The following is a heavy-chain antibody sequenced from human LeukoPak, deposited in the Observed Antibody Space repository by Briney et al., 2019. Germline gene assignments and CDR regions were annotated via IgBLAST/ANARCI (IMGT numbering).Heavy chain of an antibody. CDR1: GFTFSSYA. D-gene: IGHD3-3*01. Sequence: PGGSLRLSCAASGFTFSSYAMSWVRQAPGKGLEWVSAISGSGGSTYYADSVEGRFTISRDKSKNTLYLQMNSLRAEDTAVYYCAKDYITIFGVVGDAFDIWGQGTMVTVSS. J-gene: IGHJ3*02. CDR2: ISGSGGST. V-gene: IGHV3-23*01. CDR3: AKDYITIFGVVGDAFDI.